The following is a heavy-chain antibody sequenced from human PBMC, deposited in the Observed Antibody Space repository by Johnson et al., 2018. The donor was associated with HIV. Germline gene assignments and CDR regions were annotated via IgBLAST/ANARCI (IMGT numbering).Heavy chain of an antibody. D-gene: IGHD1-1*01. J-gene: IGHJ3*02. CDR1: GFTFSSYA. CDR2: ISGST. V-gene: IGHV3-23*04. Sequence: MHLVESGGGLVQPGGSLRLSCAASGFTFSSYAMSWVRQAPGKGLEWVSAISGSTYYADSVKGRFTISRGNSKNTLYLQMNSLRAEDTAVYYCARGFLTGTPSDAFDIWGQGTMVTVSS. CDR3: ARGFLTGTPSDAFDI.